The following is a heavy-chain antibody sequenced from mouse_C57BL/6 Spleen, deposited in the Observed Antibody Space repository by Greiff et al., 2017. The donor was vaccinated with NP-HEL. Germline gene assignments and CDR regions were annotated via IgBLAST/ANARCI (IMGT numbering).Heavy chain of an antibody. CDR3: ARDEKVGFFDY. CDR2: ISDGGSYT. Sequence: EVKLVESGGGLVKPGGSLKLSCAASGFTFSSYAMSWVRQTPEKRLEWVATISDGGSYTYYPDNVKGRFTISRDNAKNNLYLQMSHLKSEDTAMYYCARDEKVGFFDYWGQGTTLTVSS. D-gene: IGHD1-1*02. V-gene: IGHV5-4*01. J-gene: IGHJ2*01. CDR1: GFTFSSYA.